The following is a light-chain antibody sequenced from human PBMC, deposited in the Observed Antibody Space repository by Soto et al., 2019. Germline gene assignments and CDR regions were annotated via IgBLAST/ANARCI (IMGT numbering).Light chain of an antibody. CDR2: EVS. J-gene: IGLJ2*01. CDR3: SSYTSSSTIYVV. V-gene: IGLV2-14*01. CDR1: SSDVGGYNY. Sequence: QSALTQPASVSGSPGQSITISCTGTSSDVGGYNYVSWYQQHPGKAPKLMIYEVSNRPSGVSNRFSGSKSGNTASLSISWLHTEDEADDYRSSYTSSSTIYVVFGGGTKFTVL.